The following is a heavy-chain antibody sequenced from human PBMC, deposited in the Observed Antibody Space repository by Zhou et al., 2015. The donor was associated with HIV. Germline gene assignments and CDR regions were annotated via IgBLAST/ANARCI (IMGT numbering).Heavy chain of an antibody. D-gene: IGHD3-10*01. CDR3: ARDHDYDSGSSTTFDS. CDR1: GYTFTSHG. CDR2: ISVYNGDT. Sequence: QVQLVQSGPEVKTPGASVTVSCKASGYTFTSHGLSWVRQAPGQGLEWMGWISVYNGDTRSAPKLQGRLTMTTDITTSTAYMELRSLRSDDTAVYYXARDHDYDSGSSTTFDSWGQGTPVSVSA. J-gene: IGHJ4*02. V-gene: IGHV1-18*01.